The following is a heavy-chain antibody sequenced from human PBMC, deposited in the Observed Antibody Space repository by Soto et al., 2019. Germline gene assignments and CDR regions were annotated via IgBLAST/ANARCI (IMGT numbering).Heavy chain of an antibody. Sequence: ASVKVSCKASGYTFIEYYMHWVRQAPGQGLEWMGWINPKSGGTNYAQKFHGRVTMTRDTSINTVFMELSRLNSDDAAMYFCARDVVTTTTGTGFGHWGQGTLVTVSS. V-gene: IGHV1-2*02. J-gene: IGHJ4*02. CDR2: INPKSGGT. CDR3: ARDVVTTTTGTGFGH. CDR1: GYTFIEYY. D-gene: IGHD4-17*01.